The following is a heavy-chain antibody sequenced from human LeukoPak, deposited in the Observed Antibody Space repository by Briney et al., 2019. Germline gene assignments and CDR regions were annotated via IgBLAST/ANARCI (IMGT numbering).Heavy chain of an antibody. Sequence: GGSLRLSRAASGFTVSSNYMSWVRQAPGKGLEWVSSISSSSSYIYYADSVKGRFTISRDNAKNSLYLQMNSLRAEDTAVYYCARGLRPGYFDYWGRGTLVTVSS. V-gene: IGHV3-21*01. J-gene: IGHJ4*02. D-gene: IGHD5-12*01. CDR2: ISSSSSYI. CDR3: ARGLRPGYFDY. CDR1: GFTVSSNY.